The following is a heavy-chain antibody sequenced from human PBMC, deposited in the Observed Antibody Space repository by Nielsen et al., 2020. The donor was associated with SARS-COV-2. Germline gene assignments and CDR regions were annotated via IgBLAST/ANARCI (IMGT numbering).Heavy chain of an antibody. CDR3: ASSEGGSYLVY. V-gene: IGHV3-30*04. J-gene: IGHJ4*02. CDR2: ISYDGSNK. Sequence: GESLKISCAASGFTFSSYAMHWVRRAPGKGLEWVAVISYDGSNKYYADSVKGRFTISRDNSKNTLYLQMNSLRAEDTAVYYCASSEGGSYLVYWGQGTLVTVSS. D-gene: IGHD1-26*01. CDR1: GFTFSSYA.